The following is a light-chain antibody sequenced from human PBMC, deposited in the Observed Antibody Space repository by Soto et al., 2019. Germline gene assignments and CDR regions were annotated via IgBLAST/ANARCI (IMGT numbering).Light chain of an antibody. CDR3: QHDGSSPT. Sequence: EIVLTQSPGTLSLSPGDGATLSCRASQSVSSGYLAWYQQKPGQAPRLLIYGASRRATGIPDRFSGSGSGTDFTLSISRLEPEDFAVYWCQHDGSSPTFGQGTNVDIK. CDR2: GAS. CDR1: QSVSSGY. J-gene: IGKJ1*01. V-gene: IGKV3-20*01.